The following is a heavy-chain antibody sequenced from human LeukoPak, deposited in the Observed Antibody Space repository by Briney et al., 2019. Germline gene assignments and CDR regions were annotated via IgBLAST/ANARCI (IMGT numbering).Heavy chain of an antibody. CDR1: GFTFDDYS. V-gene: IGHV3-43*01. CDR2: VSWDGGSI. CDR3: ARDRGGNSAGFDS. J-gene: IGHJ4*02. Sequence: GGSLRLSCAASGFTFDDYSMHWVRQRRGKGVEWVSLVSWDGGSIYYADSVRGRFTISRDNRKGSLFLQMKSLKTEDSALYFCARDRGGNSAGFDSWGQGTLVTVSS. D-gene: IGHD5-18*01.